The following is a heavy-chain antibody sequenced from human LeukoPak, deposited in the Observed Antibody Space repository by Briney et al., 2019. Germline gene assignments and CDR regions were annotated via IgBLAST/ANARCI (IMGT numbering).Heavy chain of an antibody. J-gene: IGHJ4*02. D-gene: IGHD3-22*01. CDR2: ISGSGGST. Sequence: GGSLRLSCAASGFTFSSYAMSWVRQAPGKGLEWVSAISGSGGSTYYADSVKGRFTISRDNSKNTLYLQMNSLGAEDTAVYYCAKEQVVTMIVVVTTPLDYWGQGTLVTVSS. V-gene: IGHV3-23*01. CDR3: AKEQVVTMIVVVTTPLDY. CDR1: GFTFSSYA.